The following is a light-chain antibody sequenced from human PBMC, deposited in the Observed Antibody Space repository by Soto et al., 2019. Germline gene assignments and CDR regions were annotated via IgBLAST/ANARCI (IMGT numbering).Light chain of an antibody. CDR1: SSDVGAHNY. CDR3: AAWDDSLSGRVV. Sequence: QSALTQPPSASGSPGQSLTISCTGTSSDVGAHNYVSWYQQNPGKAPKLMLYDVNKRPSGVPDRFSGSKSGNTASLTVSGLQAEDEADYYCAAWDDSLSGRVVFGGGTKLTVL. J-gene: IGLJ2*01. V-gene: IGLV2-8*01. CDR2: DVN.